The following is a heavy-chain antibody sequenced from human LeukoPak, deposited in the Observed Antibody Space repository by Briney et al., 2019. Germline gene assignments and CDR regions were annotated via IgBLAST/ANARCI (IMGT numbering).Heavy chain of an antibody. J-gene: IGHJ4*02. CDR1: GGTFSSYA. D-gene: IGHD3-22*01. V-gene: IGHV1-69*13. Sequence: ASVKVSCKASGGTFSSYAISWVRQAPGQGLEWMGGIIPIFGTANYAQKFQGRVTITADESTSTAYMELSSLRSEDTAVYYCARGRGPTVYYDSSGPPLYWGQGTLVTVSS. CDR3: ARGRGPTVYYDSSGPPLY. CDR2: IIPIFGTA.